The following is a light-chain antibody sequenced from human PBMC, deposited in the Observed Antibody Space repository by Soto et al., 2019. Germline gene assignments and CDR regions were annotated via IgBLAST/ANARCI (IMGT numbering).Light chain of an antibody. V-gene: IGKV1-27*01. CDR1: QGISNY. Sequence: DIQMTQSPSSLSASVGDRVTITCRASQGISNYLAWYQQKPGKVPKLLIYGASTLHSGVPSRFSGSGSGTDFTLTISSLQAEDVATYYCQRYNSVPNTFGPGTKVDIK. CDR3: QRYNSVPNT. CDR2: GAS. J-gene: IGKJ3*01.